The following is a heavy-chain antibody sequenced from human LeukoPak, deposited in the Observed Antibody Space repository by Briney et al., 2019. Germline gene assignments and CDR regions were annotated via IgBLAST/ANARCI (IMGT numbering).Heavy chain of an antibody. CDR1: GFTFSSYS. CDR3: ARLPAYCSSTSCYYDY. CDR2: ISSASGSI. Sequence: GGSLRLSCAASGFTFSSYSMNWVRQAPGKGLEWVSYISSASGSIYYADSVKGRFTISRDNAQNSLFLQLNSLRAEDTPVYYCARLPAYCSSTSCYYDYWGQGTLVTVSS. D-gene: IGHD2-2*01. V-gene: IGHV3-48*04. J-gene: IGHJ4*02.